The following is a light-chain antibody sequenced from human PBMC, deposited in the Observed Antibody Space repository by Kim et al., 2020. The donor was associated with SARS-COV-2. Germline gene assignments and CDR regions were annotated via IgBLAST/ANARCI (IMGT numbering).Light chain of an antibody. J-gene: IGKJ4*01. Sequence: LGERATLSCRASQNISNCLAWYQHKPGQAPRLLIYDASNRASGIPIRFSGSGFGTDFTLTISSLEPEDFAVYYCQQRSNWPLTFGGGTKVDIK. CDR3: QQRSNWPLT. CDR2: DAS. CDR1: QNISNC. V-gene: IGKV3-11*01.